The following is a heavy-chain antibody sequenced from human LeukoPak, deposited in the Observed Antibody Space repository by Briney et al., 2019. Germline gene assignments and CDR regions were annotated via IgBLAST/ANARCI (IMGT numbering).Heavy chain of an antibody. Sequence: PGGSLRLSSAASGFTFSDYYMGWIRQAPGKGLEWVSYIDRGGNGKHYADSVKGRFTISRDNTKNSLFLQMNDLRDEDTAVYYCASQYGSGSYPLDYWGQGTLVTVSS. V-gene: IGHV3-11*04. CDR1: GFTFSDYY. J-gene: IGHJ4*02. CDR2: IDRGGNGK. D-gene: IGHD3-10*01. CDR3: ASQYGSGSYPLDY.